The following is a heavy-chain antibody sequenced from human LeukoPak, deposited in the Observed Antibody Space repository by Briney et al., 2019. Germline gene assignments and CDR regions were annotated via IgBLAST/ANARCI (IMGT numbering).Heavy chain of an antibody. D-gene: IGHD6-13*01. V-gene: IGHV3-66*01. Sequence: GGSLRLSCAASGFSFSSYIMNWVRQAPGKGLEWVSVIYSGGSTYYADSVKGRFTISRDNSKNTLYLQMNSLRAEDTAVYYCARGGGQQLVLRGNWFDPWGQGTLVTVSS. CDR1: GFSFSSYI. J-gene: IGHJ5*02. CDR3: ARGGGQQLVLRGNWFDP. CDR2: IYSGGST.